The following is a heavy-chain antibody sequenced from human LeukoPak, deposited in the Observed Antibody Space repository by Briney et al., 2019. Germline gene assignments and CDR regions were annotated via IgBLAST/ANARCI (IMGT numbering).Heavy chain of an antibody. CDR2: IKQDGSEK. CDR1: GFTFSGSA. D-gene: IGHD5-18*01. V-gene: IGHV3-7*02. J-gene: IGHJ4*02. Sequence: PGGSLRLSCAASGFTFSGSAMHWVRQASGKGLEWVANIKQDGSEKYYVDSVKGRFTISRDNAKNSLYLQMNSLRAEDTAVYYCARVTRGYSYGPVDYWGQGTLVTVSS. CDR3: ARVTRGYSYGPVDY.